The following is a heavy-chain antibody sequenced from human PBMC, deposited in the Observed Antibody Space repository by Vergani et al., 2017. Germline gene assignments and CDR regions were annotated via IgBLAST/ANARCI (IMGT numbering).Heavy chain of an antibody. CDR2: ISSSSSTI. D-gene: IGHD3-22*01. J-gene: IGHJ4*02. V-gene: IGHV3-48*04. Sequence: EVQLVESGGGLVQPGGSLRLSCAASGFTFSSYSMNWVRQAPGKGLEWVSYISSSSSTIYYTDSVKGRFTISRDNAKNSLYLQMNSLSAEDTAVYYCLVYYDSSSYFDYWGQGTLVTVSS. CDR1: GFTFSSYS. CDR3: LVYYDSSSYFDY.